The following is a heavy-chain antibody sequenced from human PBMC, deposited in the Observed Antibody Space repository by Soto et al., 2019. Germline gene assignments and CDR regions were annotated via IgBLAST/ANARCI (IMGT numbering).Heavy chain of an antibody. CDR1: GFTFSSYA. CDR2: ISYDGSNK. J-gene: IGHJ5*02. Sequence: QVQLVESGGGVVQPGRSLRLSCAASGFTFSSYAMHWVRQAPGKGLEWVAVISYDGSNKYYADSVKGRFTISRDNSKNTLYLQMNSLRAEDTAVYYCARGRTMIVTQFDPWGQGTLVTVSS. CDR3: ARGRTMIVTQFDP. D-gene: IGHD3-22*01. V-gene: IGHV3-30-3*01.